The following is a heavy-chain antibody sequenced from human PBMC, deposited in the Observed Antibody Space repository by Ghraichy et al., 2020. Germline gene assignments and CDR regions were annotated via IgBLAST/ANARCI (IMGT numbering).Heavy chain of an antibody. J-gene: IGHJ4*02. CDR1: GFPFSTNA. Sequence: GGPLRLSCAASGFPFSTNAMNWVRQAPGKGLEWVSLISGSGDTTYYADSVKGRFTVSRDNSKKTLYLQMNSLRAEDTAVYYCAKGVPYSGSWGGYFDYWGQGTLVTVSS. CDR2: ISGSGDTT. CDR3: AKGVPYSGSWGGYFDY. V-gene: IGHV3-23*01. D-gene: IGHD1-26*01.